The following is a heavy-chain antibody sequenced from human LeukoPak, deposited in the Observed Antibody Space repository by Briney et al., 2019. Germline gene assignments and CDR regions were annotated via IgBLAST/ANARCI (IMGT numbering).Heavy chain of an antibody. D-gene: IGHD2-15*01. CDR2: ISNNGGYT. CDR3: AKQLGYCSDGSCYFPY. V-gene: IGHV3-23*01. CDR1: GFTLSSSA. J-gene: IGHJ4*02. Sequence: GGSLRLSCAASGFTLSSSAMRWVRQAPGKGLEWVSAISNNGGYTYYADSVQGRFTISRDNSKSTLCLQMNSLRAEDTAVYYCAKQLGYCSDGSCYFPYWGQGTLVTVSS.